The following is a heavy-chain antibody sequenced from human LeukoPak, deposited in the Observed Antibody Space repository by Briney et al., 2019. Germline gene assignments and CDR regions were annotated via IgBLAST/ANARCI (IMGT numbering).Heavy chain of an antibody. V-gene: IGHV3-7*01. Sequence: GGSLRLSCAASGFTFSSYWMSWVRQAPGKGLEWVANIKQDGSEKYYVDSVKGRFTISRDNAKNSLYLQMNSLRAEVTAVYYCARDDRADFWSGDPYYFDYWGQGTLVTVSS. CDR3: ARDDRADFWSGDPYYFDY. CDR2: IKQDGSEK. D-gene: IGHD3-3*01. CDR1: GFTFSSYW. J-gene: IGHJ4*02.